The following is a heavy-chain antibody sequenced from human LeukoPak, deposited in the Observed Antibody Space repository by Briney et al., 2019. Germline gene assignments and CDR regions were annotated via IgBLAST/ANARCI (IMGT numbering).Heavy chain of an antibody. D-gene: IGHD3-22*01. CDR2: ISGSGGST. Sequence: SGGPLRLSCAASGFTFSSYAMSWVRQAPGKGLEWVSAISGSGGSTYYADSVKGRFTISRDNSKNTLYLQMNSLRAEDTAVYYCAKGGFMGTYYYDSSGYLPNYYYMDVWGKGTTVTVSS. CDR3: AKGGFMGTYYYDSSGYLPNYYYMDV. V-gene: IGHV3-23*01. J-gene: IGHJ6*03. CDR1: GFTFSSYA.